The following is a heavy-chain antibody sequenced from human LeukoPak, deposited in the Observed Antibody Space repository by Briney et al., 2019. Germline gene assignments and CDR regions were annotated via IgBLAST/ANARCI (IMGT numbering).Heavy chain of an antibody. V-gene: IGHV4-34*01. D-gene: IGHD2-15*01. CDR1: GGSFSGYY. Sequence: SETLSLTCAVYGGSFSGYYWSWIRQPPGKGLEWIGEINHSGSTNYNPSLKSRVTISVDTSKNQFSLKLSSVTAADTAVYYCARGPRLYCSGGSCLHYFQHWGQGTLVTVSS. CDR2: INHSGST. J-gene: IGHJ1*01. CDR3: ARGPRLYCSGGSCLHYFQH.